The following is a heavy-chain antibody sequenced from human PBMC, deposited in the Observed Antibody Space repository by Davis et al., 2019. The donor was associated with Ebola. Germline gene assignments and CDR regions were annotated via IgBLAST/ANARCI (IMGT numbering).Heavy chain of an antibody. CDR1: GFTFSSYA. J-gene: IGHJ4*02. Sequence: GESLKISCAASGFTFSSYAMSWVRQAPGKGLEWVSAISGSGGSTYYADSVKGRFTISRDNSKNTLYLQMNSLRAEDTAVYYCAKRYSSSAWYFDYWGQGTPVTVSS. D-gene: IGHD6-6*01. CDR2: ISGSGGST. CDR3: AKRYSSSAWYFDY. V-gene: IGHV3-23*01.